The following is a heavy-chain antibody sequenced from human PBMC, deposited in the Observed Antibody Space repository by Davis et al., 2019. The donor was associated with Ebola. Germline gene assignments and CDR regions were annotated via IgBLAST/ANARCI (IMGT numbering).Heavy chain of an antibody. D-gene: IGHD2-2*03. CDR1: GFFFSNYA. CDR3: AKDRGWINYFDS. Sequence: GESLKISCAASGFFFSNYAMSWVRLAPGKGPEWVSAINRDGDSTEYADSVKGRFTLSRENSRKTRYLQMKSLTDEESGVYYCAKDRGWINYFDSWRQGTRVTVSS. CDR2: INRDGDST. V-gene: IGHV3-23*01. J-gene: IGHJ4*02.